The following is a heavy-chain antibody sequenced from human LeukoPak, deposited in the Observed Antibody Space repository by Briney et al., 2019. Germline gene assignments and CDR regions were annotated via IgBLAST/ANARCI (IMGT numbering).Heavy chain of an antibody. D-gene: IGHD3-22*01. Sequence: ASVKVSCKASGYTFTSYYMHWVRQAPGQGLEWMGIINPSGGSTSYAQKFQGGVTMTRDTSTSTVYMELSSLRSEDTAVYYCAREWAGYYDSSPRPFDYWGQGTLVTVSS. V-gene: IGHV1-46*01. CDR2: INPSGGST. J-gene: IGHJ4*02. CDR1: GYTFTSYY. CDR3: AREWAGYYDSSPRPFDY.